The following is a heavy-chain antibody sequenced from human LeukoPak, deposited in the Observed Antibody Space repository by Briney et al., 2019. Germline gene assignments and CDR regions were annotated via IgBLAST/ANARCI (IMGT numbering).Heavy chain of an antibody. D-gene: IGHD4-17*01. CDR1: GGSISSYY. V-gene: IGHV4-4*07. Sequence: SETLSLTCTVPGGSISSYYWSWIRQPAGKGLEWIGRIYPSGSTIYNPSLKSRVTMSIDTSKNQFSLKLNSVTAADTAVYYCARVSYGDYDLAFDIWGQGTMVTVSS. CDR3: ARVSYGDYDLAFDI. CDR2: IYPSGST. J-gene: IGHJ3*02.